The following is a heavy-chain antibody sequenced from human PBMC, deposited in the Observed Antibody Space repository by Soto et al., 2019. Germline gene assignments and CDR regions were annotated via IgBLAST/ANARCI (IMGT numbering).Heavy chain of an antibody. CDR2: IIPIFGTA. CDR3: ARGGTTGLFFDY. Sequence: ASVKVSCKASGGTFSSYAISWVRQAPGQGLEWMGGIIPIFGTANYAQKFQGRVTITADESTSTAYMELSSLRSEDTAVYYCARGGTTGLFFDYWGQGTLVTVSS. CDR1: GGTFSSYA. D-gene: IGHD1-7*01. V-gene: IGHV1-69*13. J-gene: IGHJ4*02.